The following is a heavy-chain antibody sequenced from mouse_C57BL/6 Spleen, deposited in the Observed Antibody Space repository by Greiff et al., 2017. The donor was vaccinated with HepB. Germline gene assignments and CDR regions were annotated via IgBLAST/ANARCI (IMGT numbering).Heavy chain of an antibody. CDR1: GYTFTSYW. J-gene: IGHJ2*01. V-gene: IGHV1-55*01. Sequence: VQLQQPGAELVKPGASVKMSCKASGYTFTSYWITWVKQRPGQGLEWIGDIEPGSGSTTYNEKFKSKATLTVDTSSSTAYMQLSSLTSEDSAFYYCARGDYDGYYEFDYCGQGTTLTVSS. D-gene: IGHD2-3*01. CDR3: ARGDYDGYYEFDY. CDR2: IEPGSGST.